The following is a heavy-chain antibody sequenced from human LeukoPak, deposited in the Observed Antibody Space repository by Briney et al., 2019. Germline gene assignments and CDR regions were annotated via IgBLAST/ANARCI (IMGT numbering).Heavy chain of an antibody. V-gene: IGHV3-30*02. CDR1: GFTFSSYG. CDR2: IRYDGSNK. J-gene: IGHJ4*02. Sequence: GGSLRLSCAASGFTFSSYGMHWVRQAPGKGLEWVAFIRYDGSNKYYADSVKGRFTISRDNSKNTLYLQMNSLRAEDTAVYYCAKDRITMIVVVSEFDYWGQGTLVTVSS. D-gene: IGHD3-22*01. CDR3: AKDRITMIVVVSEFDY.